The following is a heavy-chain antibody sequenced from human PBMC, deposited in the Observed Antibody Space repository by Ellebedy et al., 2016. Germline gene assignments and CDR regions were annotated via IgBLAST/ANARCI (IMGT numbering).Heavy chain of an antibody. D-gene: IGHD2-15*01. CDR2: IIPIFGTA. V-gene: IGHV1-69*06. J-gene: IGHJ5*02. Sequence: SVKVSCXASGGTFSSYAISWVRQAPGQGLEWMGGIIPIFGTANYAQKFQGRVTITADKSTSTAYMELSSLRSEDTAVYYCARDVDCSGGSCYSRGSWFDPWGQGTLVTVSS. CDR1: GGTFSSYA. CDR3: ARDVDCSGGSCYSRGSWFDP.